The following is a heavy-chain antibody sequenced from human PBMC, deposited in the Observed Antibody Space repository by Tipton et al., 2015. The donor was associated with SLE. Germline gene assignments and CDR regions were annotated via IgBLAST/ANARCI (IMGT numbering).Heavy chain of an antibody. J-gene: IGHJ4*02. CDR2: FYSGGST. CDR3: ARYWTGKEHFDY. Sequence: SLRLSCAASGFTVSSNYMSWVRQAPGKGLEWVSVFYSGGSTYYADSVKGRFTISRDNSKNTLYLQMNSLRAEDTAVYYCARYWTGKEHFDYWGQGTLVTVSS. V-gene: IGHV3-53*01. D-gene: IGHD3/OR15-3a*01. CDR1: GFTVSSNY.